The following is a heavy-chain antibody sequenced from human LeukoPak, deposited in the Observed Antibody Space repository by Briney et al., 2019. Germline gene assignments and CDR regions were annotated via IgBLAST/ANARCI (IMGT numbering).Heavy chain of an antibody. D-gene: IGHD6-6*01. V-gene: IGHV4-59*01. J-gene: IGHJ5*02. CDR2: IYYSGST. CDR3: ARDEYSSSPGSSNWFDP. CDR1: GGSISSYY. Sequence: SETLSLTCTVSGGSISSYYWSWIRQPPGKGLEWIGYIYYSGSTNYNPSLKSRVTISVDTSKNQFSLKLSSVTAADTAVHYCARDEYSSSPGSSNWFDPWGQGTLVTVSS.